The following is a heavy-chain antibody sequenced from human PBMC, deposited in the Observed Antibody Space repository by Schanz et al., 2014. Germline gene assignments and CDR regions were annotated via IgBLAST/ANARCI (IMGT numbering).Heavy chain of an antibody. CDR1: GYTVSALA. Sequence: QVQLLQSGSEVKKPGASVKVSCEISGYTVSALAMHWVRQAPGKGLEWLGGFDVEDGETIYAQKFQGRVTMTTDTSTSTAYMELRSLISDDTAVYYCATNSPFRMVRGSNAFDAWGQGTMVTVSS. V-gene: IGHV1-24*01. CDR3: ATNSPFRMVRGSNAFDA. D-gene: IGHD3-10*01. J-gene: IGHJ3*01. CDR2: FDVEDGET.